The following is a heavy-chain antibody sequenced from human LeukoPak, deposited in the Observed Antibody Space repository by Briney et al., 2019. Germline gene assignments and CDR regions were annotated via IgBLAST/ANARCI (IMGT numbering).Heavy chain of an antibody. D-gene: IGHD3-22*01. V-gene: IGHV3-23*01. CDR2: ISGSGGST. CDR1: GFTFSSYA. Sequence: GGSLRLSGAASGFTFSSYAMSWVRQAPGKGLEWVSAISGSGGSTYYADSVKGRFTISRDNSKNTLYLQMNSLRAEDTAVYYCAKDAQNYYDSSGYYDYWGQGTLVTVSS. CDR3: AKDAQNYYDSSGYYDY. J-gene: IGHJ4*02.